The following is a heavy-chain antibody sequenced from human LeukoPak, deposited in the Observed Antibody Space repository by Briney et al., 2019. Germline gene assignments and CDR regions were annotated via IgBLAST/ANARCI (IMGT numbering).Heavy chain of an antibody. CDR1: GFTLIKFG. V-gene: IGHV3-21*04. Sequence: GGSLRLSCAASGFTLIKFGLSWVRQAPGKGLEWVASVHTTTTIAAGTTFYADSVKGRFTISGDSSKNTVYLQMNTLRVEDTAVYYCASDFPLYYYYMDVWGKGTTVTVSS. CDR3: ASDFPLYYYYMDV. J-gene: IGHJ6*03. CDR2: VHTTTTIAAGTT.